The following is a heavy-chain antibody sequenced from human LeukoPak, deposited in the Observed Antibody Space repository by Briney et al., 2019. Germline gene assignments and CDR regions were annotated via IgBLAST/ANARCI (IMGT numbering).Heavy chain of an antibody. CDR2: AIHSGST. Sequence: SETLSLTCAVSGGSFSGYWWSWIRPPPGKGLEWIGEAIHSGSTNYNPSLKCRVTVSVATSKKQFSLKLSSVTAAATVVYYCAIDGPYIVAMDDIWGQGTMVTVSS. CDR1: GGSFSGYW. J-gene: IGHJ3*02. D-gene: IGHD5-12*01. V-gene: IGHV4-34*12. CDR3: AIDGPYIVAMDDI.